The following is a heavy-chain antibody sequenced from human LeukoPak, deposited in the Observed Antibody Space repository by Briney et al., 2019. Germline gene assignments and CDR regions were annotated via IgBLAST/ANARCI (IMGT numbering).Heavy chain of an antibody. V-gene: IGHV4-31*03. J-gene: IGHJ4*02. D-gene: IGHD5-12*01. CDR2: IYYSGST. CDR3: ARDNSGYGSVDY. CDR1: GGSISSGGYY. Sequence: SETLSLTCTVSGGSISSGGYYWSWIRQHPGKGLEWIGYIYYSGSTYYNPSLKSRVTISVDTSKNQFSLKLSSVTAADTAVYYCARDNSGYGSVDYWGQGTLVTVSS.